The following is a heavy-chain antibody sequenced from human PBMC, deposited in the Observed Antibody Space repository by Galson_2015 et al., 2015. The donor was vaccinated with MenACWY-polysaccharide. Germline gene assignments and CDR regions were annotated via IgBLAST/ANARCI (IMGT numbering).Heavy chain of an antibody. CDR1: GFTFSTYA. D-gene: IGHD3-10*01. CDR2: ISNRGVT. Sequence: SLRLSCAASGFTFSTYAMSWARQAPGKGLDWVSTISNRGVTYYADSVQGRFTISRDNSDDTVHLQMSGLRAEDTAIYFCVKDRGPIFGDYWGQGALVAVSS. CDR3: VKDRGPIFGDY. J-gene: IGHJ4*02. V-gene: IGHV3-23*01.